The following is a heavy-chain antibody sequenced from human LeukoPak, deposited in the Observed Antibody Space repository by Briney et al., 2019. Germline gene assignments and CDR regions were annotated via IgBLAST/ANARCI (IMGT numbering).Heavy chain of an antibody. D-gene: IGHD3-10*01. Sequence: GGSLRLSCAASGFTFDTYWMHWVRQAPGKGLVWVSRIHRDGNNINYADFVQGRFTVSRDNAKNTLYLQMHSLRVEDTAMYYCARGGLGVREYYFDYWGQGTLVTVSS. CDR1: GFTFDTYW. CDR2: IHRDGNNI. CDR3: ARGGLGVREYYFDY. J-gene: IGHJ4*02. V-gene: IGHV3-74*01.